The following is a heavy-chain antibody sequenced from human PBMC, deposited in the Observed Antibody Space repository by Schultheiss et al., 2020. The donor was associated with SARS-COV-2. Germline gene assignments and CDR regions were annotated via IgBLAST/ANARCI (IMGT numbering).Heavy chain of an antibody. CDR1: GGSFSGYY. V-gene: IGHV4-34*01. CDR2: INHSGST. CDR3: ARDRLGYCSSTSCRNRPRFDL. J-gene: IGHJ5*02. D-gene: IGHD2-2*01. Sequence: SQTLSLTCAVYGGSFSGYYWSWIRQPPGKGLEWIGEINHSGSTNYNPSLKSRVTISVDTSKNQFSLKLSSVTAADTAVYYCARDRLGYCSSTSCRNRPRFDLWGQGTLVTVSS.